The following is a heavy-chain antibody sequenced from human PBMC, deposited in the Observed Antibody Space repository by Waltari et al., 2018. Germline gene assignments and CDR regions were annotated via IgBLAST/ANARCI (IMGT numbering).Heavy chain of an antibody. Sequence: QVQLVESGGGVVQPGRSLRLSCAASGFTFSSYAMHWVRQAPGKGLEWVAVRSYDGSNKYYADSVKGRFTISRDNSKNTLYLQMNSLRAEDTAVYYCAREQWLALDYWGQGTLVTVSS. V-gene: IGHV3-30*01. CDR2: RSYDGSNK. CDR1: GFTFSSYA. D-gene: IGHD6-19*01. J-gene: IGHJ4*02. CDR3: AREQWLALDY.